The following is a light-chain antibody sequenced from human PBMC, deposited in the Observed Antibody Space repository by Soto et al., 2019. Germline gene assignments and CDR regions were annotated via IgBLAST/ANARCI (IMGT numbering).Light chain of an antibody. CDR3: QQYNNWTFT. CDR2: GAS. J-gene: IGKJ3*01. CDR1: QSVSSD. V-gene: IGKV3-15*01. Sequence: EIVLTQSPVTRSVSPGERATLSCRASQSVSSDLAWYQQKPGQAPRILIYGASTRETGIPARFSGSGSGTEFTLTISSLQSEDFEVDYCQQYNNWTFTFGPGTKVDIK.